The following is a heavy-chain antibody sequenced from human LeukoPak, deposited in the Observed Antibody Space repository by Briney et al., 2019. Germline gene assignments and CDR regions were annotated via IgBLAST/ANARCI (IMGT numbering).Heavy chain of an antibody. J-gene: IGHJ3*01. Sequence: SQTLSLTCAISGXSVSTSGFAWNWVRQSPSRGLEWLGRTYYTSKWNTDYAVSVKSRIVVNPDTSKNQFSLQRNSVTSEDTAVYYCARGRASAFDVWGQGTMVTVSS. CDR2: TYYTSKWNT. V-gene: IGHV6-1*01. D-gene: IGHD6-25*01. CDR1: GXSVSTSGFA. CDR3: ARGRASAFDV.